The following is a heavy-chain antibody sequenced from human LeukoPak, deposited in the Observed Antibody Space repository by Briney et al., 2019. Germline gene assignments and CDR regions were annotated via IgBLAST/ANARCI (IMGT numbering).Heavy chain of an antibody. CDR3: ARDQDYGDYNDYFDY. CDR1: GGSISSSSYY. CDR2: IYYSGST. Sequence: SETLSLTCTVSGGSISSSSYYWGWIRQPPGKGLEWIGSIYYSGSTYYNPSLKSRVTISVDTSKNQFSLKLSSVTAADTAVYYCARDQDYGDYNDYFDYWGQGTLVTVSS. J-gene: IGHJ4*02. V-gene: IGHV4-39*07. D-gene: IGHD4-17*01.